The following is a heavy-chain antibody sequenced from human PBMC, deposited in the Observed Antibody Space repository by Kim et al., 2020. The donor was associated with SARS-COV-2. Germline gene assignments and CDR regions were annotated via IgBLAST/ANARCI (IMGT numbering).Heavy chain of an antibody. Sequence: GGSLRLSCAASGFTFSSYAMHWVRQAPGKGLEYVSAISSNGGSTYYANSVKGRFTISRDNSKNTLYLQMGSLRAEDMAVYYCARARSKTLAAVLRFLEWLPGFDYWGQGTLVTVSS. CDR2: ISSNGGST. D-gene: IGHD3-3*01. J-gene: IGHJ4*02. CDR1: GFTFSSYA. V-gene: IGHV3-64*01. CDR3: ARARSKTLAAVLRFLEWLPGFDY.